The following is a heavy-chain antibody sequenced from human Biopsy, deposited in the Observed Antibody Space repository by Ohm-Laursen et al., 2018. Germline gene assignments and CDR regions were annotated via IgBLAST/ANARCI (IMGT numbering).Heavy chain of an antibody. J-gene: IGHJ4*02. CDR1: GFTFSAAW. CDR2: VKSNANGGTT. CDR3: TAGIPGLSRSSDY. V-gene: IGHV3-15*05. Sequence: SLRLSCAASGFTFSAAWMYWVRQAPGKGLECVALVKSNANGGTTEYPAPVEGSFSISRDDSKNTVYLHMSSLNTENTAIYFCTAGIPGLSRSSDYWGQGTLVTVSS. D-gene: IGHD6-19*01.